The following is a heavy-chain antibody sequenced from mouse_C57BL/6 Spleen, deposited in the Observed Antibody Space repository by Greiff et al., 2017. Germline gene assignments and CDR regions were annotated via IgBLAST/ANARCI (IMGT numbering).Heavy chain of an antibody. Sequence: VQLVESGAELVKPGASVKLSCKASGYTFTEYTIHWVKQRSGQGLEWIGWFYPGSGSIKYNEKFKDKATLTADKSSSTVYMELSRLTSEDSAVYFCARHEGVYGNYVNYYAMDYWGQGTSVTVSS. J-gene: IGHJ4*01. V-gene: IGHV1-62-2*01. D-gene: IGHD2-1*01. CDR1: GYTFTEYT. CDR3: ARHEGVYGNYVNYYAMDY. CDR2: FYPGSGSI.